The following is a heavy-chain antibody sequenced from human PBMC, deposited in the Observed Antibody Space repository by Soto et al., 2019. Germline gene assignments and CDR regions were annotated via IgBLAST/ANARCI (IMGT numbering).Heavy chain of an antibody. CDR2: IYYSGSS. D-gene: IGHD6-13*01. V-gene: IGHV4-59*02. Sequence: SETLSLTCSFSGDSVTSHYLTWIRQSPEKGLEWIGYIYYSGSSHYNPSLKSRVTISVDTSKNQFSLKLSSVTAADTAAYYCARGRRIAAARSAFDIWGQGTMVTVSS. CDR1: GDSVTSHY. CDR3: ARGRRIAAARSAFDI. J-gene: IGHJ3*02.